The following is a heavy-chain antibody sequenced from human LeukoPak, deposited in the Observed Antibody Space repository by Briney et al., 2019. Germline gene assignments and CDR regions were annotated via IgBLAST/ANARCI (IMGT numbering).Heavy chain of an antibody. V-gene: IGHV3-23*01. CDR3: AKRIVGATTRYFGS. CDR1: GFTFSSYA. D-gene: IGHD1-26*01. Sequence: GGSLRLSCAASGFTFSSYAMSWVRQAPGKGLEWVSTSGTGGGTYYADSVKGRFTISRDNSKNTLYLQMSSLRAEDTAVYYCAKRIVGATTRYFGSWGQGTLVTVSS. CDR2: SGTGGGT. J-gene: IGHJ4*02.